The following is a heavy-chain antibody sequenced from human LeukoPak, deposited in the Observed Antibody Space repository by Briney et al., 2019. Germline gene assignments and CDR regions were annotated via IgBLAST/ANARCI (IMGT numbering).Heavy chain of an antibody. V-gene: IGHV3-9*03. J-gene: IGHJ4*02. D-gene: IGHD2-21*01. Sequence: GRSLRLSCAASGFTFDDYAMHWVRQAPGKGLEWVSGISWNSGSIGYADSVKGRFTISRDNAKNSLYLQMNSLRAEDMALYYCAKDMGEHIVVGNYFDYWGQGTLVTVSS. CDR1: GFTFDDYA. CDR3: AKDMGEHIVVGNYFDY. CDR2: ISWNSGSI.